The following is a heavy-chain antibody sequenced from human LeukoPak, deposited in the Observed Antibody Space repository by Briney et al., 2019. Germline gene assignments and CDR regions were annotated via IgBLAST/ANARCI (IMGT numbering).Heavy chain of an antibody. D-gene: IGHD3-3*01. Sequence: GGSLRLSCAASGFTFSSYGMHWVRQAPGKGLEWVAFIRYDGSNKYYADSVKGRFTISRDNSKNTLYLQMNSLRAEDTAVYSCAKEFYDFWSGYSETTYYFDYWGQGTLVTVSS. V-gene: IGHV3-30*02. CDR3: AKEFYDFWSGYSETTYYFDY. CDR2: IRYDGSNK. CDR1: GFTFSSYG. J-gene: IGHJ4*02.